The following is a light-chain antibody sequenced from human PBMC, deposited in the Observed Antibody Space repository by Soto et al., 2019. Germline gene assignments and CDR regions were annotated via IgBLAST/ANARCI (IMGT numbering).Light chain of an antibody. CDR1: QGISSY. CDR3: QQLDSYST. J-gene: IGKJ5*01. Sequence: DIQLTQSPSFLSASVGDRVTITCRASQGISSYLAWYQQKPGKAPKLLIYAASTLQSGVPSRFSGSGSGTEFTLTIRSLQPEDFATYYCQQLDSYSTFGQGTRLEIK. V-gene: IGKV1-9*01. CDR2: AAS.